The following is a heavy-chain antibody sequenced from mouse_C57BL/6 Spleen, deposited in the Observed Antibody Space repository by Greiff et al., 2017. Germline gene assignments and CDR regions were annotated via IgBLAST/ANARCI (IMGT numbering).Heavy chain of an antibody. CDR1: GYTFTSYW. D-gene: IGHD1-1*01. CDR2: IYPGSGST. CDR3: ASSGTTVVADWYFDG. J-gene: IGHJ1*03. V-gene: IGHV1-55*01. Sequence: QVQLQQPGAELVKPGASVKMSCKASGYTFTSYWITWVKQRPGQGLEWIGDIYPGSGSTNYNEKFKSKATLTVDTSSSTAYMQLSSLTSEDSAVYYCASSGTTVVADWYFDGWGTGATVTVSS.